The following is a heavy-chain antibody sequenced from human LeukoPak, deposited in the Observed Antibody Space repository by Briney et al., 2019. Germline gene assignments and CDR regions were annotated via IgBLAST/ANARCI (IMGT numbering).Heavy chain of an antibody. CDR1: GGSISSYY. D-gene: IGHD5-12*01. Sequence: KASDTLSLTCTVSGGSISSYYWSWIRQPAGKGLEWIGRIYSTGSTNYNPSLKSRVTMSVDTSKNQFSLRLSSVTAADTAVYYCVRAVGPVGGYDSPWGQGTLVTDSS. J-gene: IGHJ5*02. CDR2: IYSTGST. V-gene: IGHV4-4*07. CDR3: VRAVGPVGGYDSP.